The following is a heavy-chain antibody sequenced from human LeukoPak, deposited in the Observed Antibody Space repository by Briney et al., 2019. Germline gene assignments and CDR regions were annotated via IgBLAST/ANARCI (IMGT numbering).Heavy chain of an antibody. V-gene: IGHV3-30*18. CDR2: ISYDGSNK. CDR1: GFTFSSYG. D-gene: IGHD3-10*01. J-gene: IGHJ4*02. Sequence: GGSLRLSCAASGFTFSSYGMHWVRQAPGKGLEWVAVISYDGSNKYYADSVKGRFTISRDNSKNTLYLQMNTLRAEDTAVYYCAKDPEYYGSGSYYSDYWGQGTLVTVSS. CDR3: AKDPEYYGSGSYYSDY.